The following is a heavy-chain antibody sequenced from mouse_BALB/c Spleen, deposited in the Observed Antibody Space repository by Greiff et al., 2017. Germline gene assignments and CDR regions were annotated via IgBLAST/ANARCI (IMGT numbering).Heavy chain of an antibody. J-gene: IGHJ2*01. CDR2: IDPANGNT. CDR3: ARSAYGRYFDY. CDR1: GFNIKDTY. Sequence: VQLQQSGAELVKPGASVKLSCTASGFNIKDTYMHWVKQRPEQGLEWIGRIDPANGNTKYDPKFQGKATITADTSSNTAYLQLSSRTSEDTAVDYCARSAYGRYFDYWGQGTTLTVSS. V-gene: IGHV14-3*02. D-gene: IGHD1-1*01.